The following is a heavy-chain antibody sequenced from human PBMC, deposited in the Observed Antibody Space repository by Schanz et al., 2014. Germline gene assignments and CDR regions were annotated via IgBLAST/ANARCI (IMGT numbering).Heavy chain of an antibody. CDR3: ARYGFRKFGVVYGLAV. J-gene: IGHJ6*02. CDR2: ISANDYDT. Sequence: DVQLAESGGGLVQPGGSLRLSCAASGFTLSSFALSWVRQSPGKGLEWVSAISANDYDTYYAPSVKGRFTVSRDNSKNTVYLQMNSLRVEDTAVYYCARYGFRKFGVVYGLAVWGQGTTVTVS. V-gene: IGHV3-23*04. CDR1: GFTLSSFA. D-gene: IGHD3-3*01.